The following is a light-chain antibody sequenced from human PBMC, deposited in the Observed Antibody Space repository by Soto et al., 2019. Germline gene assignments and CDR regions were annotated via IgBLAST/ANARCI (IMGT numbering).Light chain of an antibody. CDR1: SSDVGGYNY. Sequence: QSALTQPASVSGSPGQSITISCTGTSSDVGGYNYVSWYQQHPDKAPKLLIFDVRTRPSGVSNRFSGSKSGNTASMTISGLQAEDGADYYCSSYTTSGALVFGGGPKLTVL. J-gene: IGLJ3*02. CDR2: DVR. CDR3: SSYTTSGALV. V-gene: IGLV2-14*03.